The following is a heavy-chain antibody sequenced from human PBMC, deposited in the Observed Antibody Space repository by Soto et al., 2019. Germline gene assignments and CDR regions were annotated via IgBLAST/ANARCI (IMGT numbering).Heavy chain of an antibody. Sequence: PSETLSLTCAVYGGSFSGYYWSWFRQPPGKGLEWIGEINHSGSTNYNPSLKSRVTISVDTSKNQFSLKLSSVTAADTAVYYCAREKPYSSSWYHAYWGQGTLVTVSS. J-gene: IGHJ4*02. D-gene: IGHD6-13*01. CDR3: AREKPYSSSWYHAY. CDR1: GGSFSGYY. CDR2: INHSGST. V-gene: IGHV4-34*01.